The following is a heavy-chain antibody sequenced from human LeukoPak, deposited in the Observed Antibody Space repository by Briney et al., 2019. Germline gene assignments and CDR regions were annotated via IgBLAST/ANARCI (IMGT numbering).Heavy chain of an antibody. Sequence: GGSLRLSCVVSGFNFDNFAMHWVRQAPGKGLEWVSGISWNSGSIGYADSIKGRFTISRDNAKNSLYLQMNSLRAEDMALYYCAKASSSFFYWYFDLWGRGTLVTVSS. J-gene: IGHJ2*01. V-gene: IGHV3-9*03. CDR2: ISWNSGSI. D-gene: IGHD6-13*01. CDR3: AKASSSFFYWYFDL. CDR1: GFNFDNFA.